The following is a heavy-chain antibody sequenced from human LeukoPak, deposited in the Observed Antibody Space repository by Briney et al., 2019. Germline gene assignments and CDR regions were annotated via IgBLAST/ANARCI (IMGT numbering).Heavy chain of an antibody. CDR2: IYYSGST. CDR3: AKPIVGATNNYYYYYMDV. CDR1: VGSLSSYY. Sequence: PSETLSLTCTVSVGSLSSYYWSWIRQPPGKGLEWIGYIYYSGSTNYNPSLKSRVTISVDTSKNQFSLKLSSVTAAGTAVYYCAKPIVGATNNYYYYYMDVWGKGTSVTVSS. J-gene: IGHJ6*03. D-gene: IGHD1-26*01. V-gene: IGHV4-59*01.